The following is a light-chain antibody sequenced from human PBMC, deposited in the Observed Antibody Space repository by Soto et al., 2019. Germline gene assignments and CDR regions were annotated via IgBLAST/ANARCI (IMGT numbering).Light chain of an antibody. CDR3: QQYSSLPHT. Sequence: SVLTQSPGTLSLSPGERATLSCRASQSVTNRYFAWYQQRPGQAPRLLIYGISNRATGIPDRFSVSGSGTDFTLTISRLEPEDFVVYYCQQYSSLPHTFGQGTKLEVK. J-gene: IGKJ2*01. V-gene: IGKV3-20*01. CDR1: QSVTNRY. CDR2: GIS.